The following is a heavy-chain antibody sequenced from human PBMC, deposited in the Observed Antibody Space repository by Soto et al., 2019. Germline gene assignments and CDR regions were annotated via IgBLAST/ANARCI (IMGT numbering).Heavy chain of an antibody. CDR1: GGSISSYY. V-gene: IGHV4-59*12. Sequence: SETLSLTCTVSGGSISSYYWSWIRQPPGKGLEWIGYIYYSGSTNYNPSLKSRVTISVDTSKNTVYLQMDSLKVEDTAVYYCARDVDRTSHLNWFDPWGQGVMVTVSS. J-gene: IGHJ5*02. D-gene: IGHD5-12*01. CDR3: ARDVDRTSHLNWFDP. CDR2: IYYSGST.